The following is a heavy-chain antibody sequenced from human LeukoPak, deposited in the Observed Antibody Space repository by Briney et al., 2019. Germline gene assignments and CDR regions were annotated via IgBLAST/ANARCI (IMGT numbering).Heavy chain of an antibody. CDR2: IYYSGST. CDR3: ARHGEYDFWSGYYGWFDP. Sequence: SETLSLTCTVSGGSISSSSYYWGWIRQPPGKGLEWIGSIYYSGSTYYNPSLKSRVTISVDTSKNQFSLKLSSVTAADTAVYYCARHGEYDFWSGYYGWFDPWGRGTLVTVSS. V-gene: IGHV4-39*01. D-gene: IGHD3-3*01. J-gene: IGHJ5*02. CDR1: GGSISSSSYY.